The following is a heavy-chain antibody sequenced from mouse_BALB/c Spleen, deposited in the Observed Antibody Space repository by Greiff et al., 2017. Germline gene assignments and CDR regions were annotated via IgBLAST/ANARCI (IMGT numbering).Heavy chain of an antibody. D-gene: IGHD2-14*01. J-gene: IGHJ4*01. CDR1: GFSLTDYG. Sequence: VHLVESGPGLVAPSQSLSITCTVSGFSLTDYGVSWIRQPPGKGLEWLGVIWGGGSTYYNSALKSRLSISKDNSKSQVFLKMNSLQTDDTAMYYCATNYRYEYYYAMDYWGQGTSVTVSS. CDR2: IWGGGST. CDR3: ATNYRYEYYYAMDY. V-gene: IGHV2-6-5*01.